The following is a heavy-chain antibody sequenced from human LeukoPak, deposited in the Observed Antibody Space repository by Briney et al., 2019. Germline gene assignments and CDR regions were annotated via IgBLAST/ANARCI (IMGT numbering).Heavy chain of an antibody. CDR3: ARDKLGLGELSLYDE. D-gene: IGHD3-16*02. V-gene: IGHV1-2*02. J-gene: IGHJ4*02. CDR2: MSPNSGGT. CDR1: GYTLTGHS. Sequence: GASVKVSCKASGYTLTGHSMHWVRQAPGQGLEWMGWMSPNSGGTKYTRKFQGRVTMTRDTSISTAHMELSRLTSDDTAMYYCARDKLGLGELSLYDEWGQGTQVTVSS.